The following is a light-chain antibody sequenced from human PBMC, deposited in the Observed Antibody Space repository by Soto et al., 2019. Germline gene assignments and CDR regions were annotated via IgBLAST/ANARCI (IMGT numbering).Light chain of an antibody. Sequence: VMTEYPATVSLSHEEVDTLSRRASQSVSSNLAWYQQKPGQAPRLLIYGASTRATGIPARFSGSGSGTEFTLTISSLQSEDFAVYYCQQHNYWLFTFCPGTKVDIK. CDR3: QQHNYWLFT. CDR2: GAS. J-gene: IGKJ3*01. CDR1: QSVSSN. V-gene: IGKV3-15*01.